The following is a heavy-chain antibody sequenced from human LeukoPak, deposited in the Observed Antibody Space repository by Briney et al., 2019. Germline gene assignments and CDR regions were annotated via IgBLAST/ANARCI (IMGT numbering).Heavy chain of an antibody. Sequence: GGTLRLSCAASGFTFSSYGMIWVRQAPGKGLEWVSAISGSGGSTYYADSVKGRFTISRDNSKNTLYLQMNSLRAEDTAVYYCAKILLWVDYGGNSCFDYWGQGTLVTVSS. V-gene: IGHV3-23*01. D-gene: IGHD4-23*01. CDR1: GFTFSSYG. J-gene: IGHJ4*02. CDR2: ISGSGGST. CDR3: AKILLWVDYGGNSCFDY.